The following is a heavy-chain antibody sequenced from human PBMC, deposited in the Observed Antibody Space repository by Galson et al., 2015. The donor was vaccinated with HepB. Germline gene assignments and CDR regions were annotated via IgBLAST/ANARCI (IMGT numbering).Heavy chain of an antibody. V-gene: IGHV1-69*06. D-gene: IGHD1-1*01. CDR3: ARGNWKAKAARFPGGMDV. CDR1: GGTFSSYA. J-gene: IGHJ6*02. CDR2: IIPIFGTA. Sequence: SVKVSCKASGGTFSSYAISWVRQAPGQGLEWMGGIIPIFGTANYAQKFQGRVTITADKSTSTAYMELSSLRSEDTAVYYCARGNWKAKAARFPGGMDVWGQGTTVTVSS.